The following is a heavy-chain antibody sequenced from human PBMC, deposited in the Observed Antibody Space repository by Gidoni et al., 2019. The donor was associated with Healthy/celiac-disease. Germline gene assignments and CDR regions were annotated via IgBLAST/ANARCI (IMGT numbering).Heavy chain of an antibody. CDR1: GGSISSYY. CDR3: ARGIFGVVRDYYFDY. J-gene: IGHJ4*02. Sequence: QVQLQESGPGLVKPSETLSLTCTVSGGSISSYYWSWIRQPPGKGLEWIGYIYDSGSTNYNPSLKSRVTISVDTSKNQFSLKLSSVTAADTAVYYCARGIFGVVRDYYFDYWGQGTLVTVSS. V-gene: IGHV4-59*01. D-gene: IGHD3-3*01. CDR2: IYDSGST.